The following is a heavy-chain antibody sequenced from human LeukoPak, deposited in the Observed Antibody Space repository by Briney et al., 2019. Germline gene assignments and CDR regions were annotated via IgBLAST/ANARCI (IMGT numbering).Heavy chain of an antibody. Sequence: GGSLRLSCAASGFTFRNYWMNWVRQAPGKGLEWVANIKPDGSEKRYVDSVKGRFTISRDNVKNSLYLQMNSLRAEDTAVYYCARVVGTDEGADYWGQGTLVTVSS. CDR2: IKPDGSEK. CDR3: ARVVGTDEGADY. J-gene: IGHJ4*02. V-gene: IGHV3-7*04. CDR1: GFTFRNYW. D-gene: IGHD1-7*01.